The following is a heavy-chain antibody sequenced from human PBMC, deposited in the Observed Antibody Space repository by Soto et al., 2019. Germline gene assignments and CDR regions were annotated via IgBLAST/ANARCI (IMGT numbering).Heavy chain of an antibody. Sequence: ASVKVSCKASGYTFTGYYMHWVRQAPGQGLEWMGWINPNSGGTNYAQKFQGRVTMTRDTSISTAYMELSRLGSDDTAVYYCARDYYDSSGYFHYYFDYWGQGTLVTVS. V-gene: IGHV1-2*02. CDR3: ARDYYDSSGYFHYYFDY. D-gene: IGHD3-22*01. CDR1: GYTFTGYY. J-gene: IGHJ4*02. CDR2: INPNSGGT.